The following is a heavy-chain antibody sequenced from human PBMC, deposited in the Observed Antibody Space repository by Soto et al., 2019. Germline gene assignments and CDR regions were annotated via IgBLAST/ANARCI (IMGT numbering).Heavy chain of an antibody. J-gene: IGHJ5*02. CDR1: GFIFSDYA. V-gene: IGHV3-23*01. CDR3: AKTMSRLGGYDLNWFDP. D-gene: IGHD5-12*01. Sequence: GGSLRLSCAASGFIFSDYAMTWVRQAPGKGLEWVSTISGTRGRHRNTFYTASVKGRFTVTRDNSKNTLFLEMNSLRVEDTAVYYCAKTMSRLGGYDLNWFDPWGQGALVTVSS. CDR2: ISGTRGRHRNT.